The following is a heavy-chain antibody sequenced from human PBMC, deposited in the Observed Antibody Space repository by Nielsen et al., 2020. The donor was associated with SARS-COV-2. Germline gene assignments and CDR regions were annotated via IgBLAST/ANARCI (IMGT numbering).Heavy chain of an antibody. CDR2: IYYSGST. CDR3: ARGFPIAAAGTSVGGGYYYYGMDV. Sequence: WIRQPPGKGLEWIGCIYYSGSTNYNPSLKSRVTISVDTSKNQFSLKLSSVTAADTAVYYCARGFPIAAAGTSVGGGYYYYGMDVWGQGTTVTVSS. D-gene: IGHD6-13*01. V-gene: IGHV4-59*12. J-gene: IGHJ6*02.